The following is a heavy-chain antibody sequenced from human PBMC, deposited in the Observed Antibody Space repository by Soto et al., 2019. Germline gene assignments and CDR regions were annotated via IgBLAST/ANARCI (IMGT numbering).Heavy chain of an antibody. CDR2: ISYDGSNK. CDR1: GFSFSSYG. V-gene: IGHV3-30*18. D-gene: IGHD3-16*02. Sequence: GGSLRLSCEASGFSFSSYGMHWVRQAPGKGLEWVAFISYDGSNKYYVDSVQGRFTIFRDSSRNALDLQMNSLRPEDTAVYYCAKALGELSPESYDYWGQGTLVTVST. CDR3: AKALGELSPESYDY. J-gene: IGHJ4*02.